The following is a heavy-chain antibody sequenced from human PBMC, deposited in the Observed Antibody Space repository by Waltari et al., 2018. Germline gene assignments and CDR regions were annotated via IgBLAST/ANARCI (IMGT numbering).Heavy chain of an antibody. CDR1: GITLSNYG. D-gene: IGHD1-1*01. J-gene: IGHJ4*02. CDR2: IWFDGIGK. CDR3: ATTSGTNWHLNY. Sequence: HVQVVESGGGVVQPGRSLRLSCGVSGITLSNYGMHGVRQAPGRGLEWGAIIWFDGIGKYYSDAVKGRFTVSRDNSKNSLFLEMNSLRAEDTAVYYCATTSGTNWHLNYWGQGTLVTVSS. V-gene: IGHV3-33*01.